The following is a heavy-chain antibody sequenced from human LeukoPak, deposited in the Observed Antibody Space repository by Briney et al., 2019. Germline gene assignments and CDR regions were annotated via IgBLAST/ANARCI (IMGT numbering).Heavy chain of an antibody. V-gene: IGHV1-18*01. CDR1: GYTFTSYG. Sequence: VASVKVSCMASGYTFTSYGISWVRQAPGEGLEWMGWISAYSGNTKYAQKFQGRVTMTTDTSTSTAYMELRSLRSDDTAVYYCARGLPPWIYYDSSGYYSYYFDYWGQGTLVTVSS. CDR2: ISAYSGNT. J-gene: IGHJ4*02. D-gene: IGHD3-22*01. CDR3: ARGLPPWIYYDSSGYYSYYFDY.